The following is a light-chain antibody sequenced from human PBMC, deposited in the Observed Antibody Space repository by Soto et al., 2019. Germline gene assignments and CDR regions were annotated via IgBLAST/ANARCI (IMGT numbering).Light chain of an antibody. CDR1: QSVLYSSNNKNY. CDR3: QQYYGHPPT. V-gene: IGKV4-1*01. J-gene: IGKJ5*01. CDR2: WAS. Sequence: DIVMTQSPDSLAVSLGERATINCKSSQSVLYSSNNKNYLAWYQQKPGQTPNLLLYWASTRETGVPDRFSGSGSGTDFTLTISSLQAEDVAVYYCQQYYGHPPTFGQGTRLEIK.